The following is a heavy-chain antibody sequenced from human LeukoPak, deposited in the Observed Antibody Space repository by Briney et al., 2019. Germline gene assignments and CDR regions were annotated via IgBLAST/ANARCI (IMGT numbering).Heavy chain of an antibody. CDR2: IYHSGST. D-gene: IGHD5-18*01. CDR3: ARDLYTLGYSYGQTNDY. CDR1: GGSISSSNW. V-gene: IGHV4-4*02. Sequence: PSGTLSLTCAVSGGSISSSNWWSWVRQPPGKGLEWIGEIYHSGSTNYNPSLKSRVTISVDKSKNQFSLKLSSVTAADTAVYYCARDLYTLGYSYGQTNDYWGQGTLVTVSS. J-gene: IGHJ4*02.